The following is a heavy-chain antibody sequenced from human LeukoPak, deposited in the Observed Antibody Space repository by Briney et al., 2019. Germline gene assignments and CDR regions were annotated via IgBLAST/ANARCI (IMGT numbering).Heavy chain of an antibody. J-gene: IGHJ4*02. Sequence: ASVKVSCKASGYTLTNYAMNWVRQAPGQGLEWMGWINTNSGNPMYAQGFTGRFVFSLDTSVSTAYLQISSLKAEDTAVYHCASDYDYGDSRANWGQGTLVTVSS. D-gene: IGHD4-17*01. CDR3: ASDYDYGDSRAN. CDR2: INTNSGNP. CDR1: GYTLTNYA. V-gene: IGHV7-4-1*02.